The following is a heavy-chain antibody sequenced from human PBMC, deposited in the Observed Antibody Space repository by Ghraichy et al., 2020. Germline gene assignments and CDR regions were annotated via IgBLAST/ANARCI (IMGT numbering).Heavy chain of an antibody. CDR2: IYYSGST. CDR3: ARHLGVVRVGYSYGGYFDY. J-gene: IGHJ4*02. D-gene: IGHD5-18*01. V-gene: IGHV4-39*01. Sequence: SQTLSLTCTVSGGSISSSSYYWGWIRQPPGKGLEWIGSIYYSGSTYYNPSLKSRVTISVDTSKNQFSLKLSSVTAADTAVYYCARHLGVVRVGYSYGGYFDYWGQGTLVTVSS. CDR1: GGSISSSSYY.